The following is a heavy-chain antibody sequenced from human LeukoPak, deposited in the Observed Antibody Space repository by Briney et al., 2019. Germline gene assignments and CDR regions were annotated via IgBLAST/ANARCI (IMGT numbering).Heavy chain of an antibody. CDR1: GGSISSGSYF. J-gene: IGHJ4*02. V-gene: IGHV4-61*02. CDR2: IHSSGST. Sequence: SQTLSLTCTVSGGSISSGSYFWSWIRQPAWKGLEWIGRIHSSGSTNYNPSLKSRVTMSIDTSKNQFSLKLNSVTAADTAVYYCARYGSGSLLDWGQGTLVTVSS. D-gene: IGHD3-10*01. CDR3: ARYGSGSLLD.